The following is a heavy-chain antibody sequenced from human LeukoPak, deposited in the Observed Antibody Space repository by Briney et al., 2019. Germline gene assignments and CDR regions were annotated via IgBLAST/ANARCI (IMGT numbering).Heavy chain of an antibody. V-gene: IGHV1-3*01. D-gene: IGHD6-13*01. Sequence: ASVKVSCKASGYTFTNYAMHWVRLAPGQRLEWIGCIDGGDGKTQYSQKFQGRVTVTRDTSASTAYMELSSLRSEDTAVYYCARARDSSSWYWSDYFDYWGQGTLVTVSS. J-gene: IGHJ4*02. CDR3: ARARDSSSWYWSDYFDY. CDR1: GYTFTNYA. CDR2: IDGGDGKT.